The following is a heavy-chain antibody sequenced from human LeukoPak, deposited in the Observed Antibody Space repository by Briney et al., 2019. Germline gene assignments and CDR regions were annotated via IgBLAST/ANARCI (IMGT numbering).Heavy chain of an antibody. Sequence: QSGGSLRLSCAASGFTFSSYAMSWVRQAPGKGLEWVSAISGSGGSTYYADSVKGRFTISRDNSKNTLYLQMNSLRAEDTAVYYCAKDLLAARLVGWFDPWGQGTLVTVSS. CDR1: GFTFSSYA. D-gene: IGHD6-6*01. V-gene: IGHV3-23*01. CDR3: AKDLLAARLVGWFDP. J-gene: IGHJ5*02. CDR2: ISGSGGST.